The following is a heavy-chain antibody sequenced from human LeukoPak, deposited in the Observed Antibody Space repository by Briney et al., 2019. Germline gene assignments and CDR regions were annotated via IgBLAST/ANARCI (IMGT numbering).Heavy chain of an antibody. CDR3: ARTYPPDSRDAFDI. Sequence: QPGGSLRLSCAASGFTVSSNYMSWVRQAPGKGLEWVSVIYSGGSTYYADSVKGRFTISRDNSKNTLYLQMNSLRAKDTAVYYCARTYPPDSRDAFDIWGQGTMVTVSS. V-gene: IGHV3-66*02. J-gene: IGHJ3*02. D-gene: IGHD3-22*01. CDR2: IYSGGST. CDR1: GFTVSSNY.